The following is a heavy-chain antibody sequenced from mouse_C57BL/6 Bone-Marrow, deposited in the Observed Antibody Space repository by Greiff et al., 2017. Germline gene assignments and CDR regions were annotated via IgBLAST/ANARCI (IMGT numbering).Heavy chain of an antibody. V-gene: IGHV5-17*01. D-gene: IGHD1-1*01. CDR2: ISSGTSTI. Sequence: EVKLMESGGGLVKPGGSLKLSCAASGFTFSDYGMHWVRQAPEKGLEWVAYISSGTSTIYYADTVKGRFTISRDNAKNTLFLQMASLGSEDTAMYYCARPGDYYGSWYFDVWGTGTTVTVSS. J-gene: IGHJ1*03. CDR3: ARPGDYYGSWYFDV. CDR1: GFTFSDYG.